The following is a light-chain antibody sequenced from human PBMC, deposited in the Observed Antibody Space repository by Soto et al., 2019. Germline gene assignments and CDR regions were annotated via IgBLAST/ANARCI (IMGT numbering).Light chain of an antibody. CDR1: SSDVGAYNY. V-gene: IGLV2-11*01. CDR3: CAYAGSYTWV. Sequence: QSVLTQPRSVSGSPGQSVTISCTGTSSDVGAYNYVSWYQQYPGKAPKFMIYDVSKRPSGVPDRFSGSKSGNTASLTIFGLQAEDEADYYCCAYAGSYTWVFGGGTKLTVL. CDR2: DVS. J-gene: IGLJ2*01.